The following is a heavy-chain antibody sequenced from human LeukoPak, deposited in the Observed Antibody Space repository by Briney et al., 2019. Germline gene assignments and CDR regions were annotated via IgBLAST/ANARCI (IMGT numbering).Heavy chain of an antibody. CDR1: GGTFSSYA. J-gene: IGHJ6*02. CDR2: IIPIFGTA. D-gene: IGHD3-10*01. Sequence: SVKVSCKASGGTFSSYAISWVRQAPGQGLEWMGGIIPIFGTADYAQKFQGRVTITADESTSTAYMELSSLRSEDTAVYYCASRFGEYYYYYGMDVWGQGTTVTVSS. CDR3: ASRFGEYYYYYGMDV. V-gene: IGHV1-69*13.